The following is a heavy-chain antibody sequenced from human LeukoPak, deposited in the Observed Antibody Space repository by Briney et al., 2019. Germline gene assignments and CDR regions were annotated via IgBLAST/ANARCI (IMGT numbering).Heavy chain of an antibody. CDR3: ARTVAARRYMDV. J-gene: IGHJ6*03. CDR2: IYYSGST. V-gene: IGHV4-39*01. D-gene: IGHD6-6*01. Sequence: SETLSLTCTVSGGSISSSSYYWGWIRQPPGKGLEWIGSIYYSGSTYYNPSLKSRVTISVDTSKNQFSLKLSSVTAADTAVYYCARTVAARRYMDVWGKGTTVTVSS. CDR1: GGSISSSSYY.